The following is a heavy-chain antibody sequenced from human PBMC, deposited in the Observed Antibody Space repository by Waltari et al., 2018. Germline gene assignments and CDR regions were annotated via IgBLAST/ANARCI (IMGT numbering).Heavy chain of an antibody. Sequence: EVQLVESGGGLVQPGGSLRLSCEGSGFTFSSYSINWARQAPGKGLEWLSHSSSNTIYYADSVKGRFIVSRDNSKDSLYLQMDSLRADDTAVYYCVRVRSTSDFFLDVWGNGATVTVSS. CDR3: VRVRSTSDFFLDV. D-gene: IGHD2-2*01. J-gene: IGHJ6*04. V-gene: IGHV3-48*04. CDR1: GFTFSSYS. CDR2: SSSNTI.